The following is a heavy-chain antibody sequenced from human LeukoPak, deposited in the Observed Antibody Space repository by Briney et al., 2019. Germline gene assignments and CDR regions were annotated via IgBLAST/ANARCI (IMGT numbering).Heavy chain of an antibody. CDR1: GFTFSTYS. CDR2: ISSSSSSTI. J-gene: IGHJ4*02. D-gene: IGHD3-22*01. Sequence: QTGGSLRLSCAASGFTFSTYSMNWVRQAPGKGLEWVSYISSSSSSTIYYADSVKGRFTISRDNAKNSLYLQMNSLRAEDTAVYYCARGSTYYDSSGQVPFDYWGQGTLVTVSS. V-gene: IGHV3-48*01. CDR3: ARGSTYYDSSGQVPFDY.